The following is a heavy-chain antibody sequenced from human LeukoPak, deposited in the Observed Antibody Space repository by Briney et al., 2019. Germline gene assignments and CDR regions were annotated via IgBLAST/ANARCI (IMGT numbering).Heavy chain of an antibody. CDR3: ARDVAYCRSASCYLFDL. D-gene: IGHD2-2*01. V-gene: IGHV1-18*01. Sequence: GASVKVSCKASGYTFTSYGISWVRQARGQGLEGMGWISAYNGNTNYAQKLQGRVTMTTDTSTSTAYMDLRSLRSDDTAVYYCARDVAYCRSASCYLFDLWGRGTLVTVSS. J-gene: IGHJ2*01. CDR2: ISAYNGNT. CDR1: GYTFTSYG.